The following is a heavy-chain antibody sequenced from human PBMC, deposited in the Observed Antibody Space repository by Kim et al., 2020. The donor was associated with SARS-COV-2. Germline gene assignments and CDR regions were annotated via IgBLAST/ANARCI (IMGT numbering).Heavy chain of an antibody. J-gene: IGHJ6*02. CDR3: ARDRVDPPDFWSGYLSHRNKNYYYYGMDV. CDR1: GGSISSGGYY. V-gene: IGHV4-31*03. CDR2: IYYSGST. D-gene: IGHD3-3*01. Sequence: SETLSLTCTVSGGSISSGGYYWSWIRQHPGKGLEWIGYIYYSGSTYYNPSLKSRVTISVDTSKNQFSLKLSSVTAADTAVYYCARDRVDPPDFWSGYLSHRNKNYYYYGMDVWGQGTTVTVSS.